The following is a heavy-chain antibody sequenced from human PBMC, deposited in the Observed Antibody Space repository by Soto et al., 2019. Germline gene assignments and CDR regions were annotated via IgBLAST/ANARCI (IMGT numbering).Heavy chain of an antibody. D-gene: IGHD6-19*01. CDR2: ISAYNGNT. CDR1: GYTFTSYG. V-gene: IGHV1-18*04. Sequence: QVQLVQSGAEVKKPGASVKVSCKASGYTFTSYGISWVRQAPGQGLEWMGWISAYNGNTNYAQKLQGRVTMTTDTSTSTAYMELRSLRSDDTAVYYCARDRSPQSLVRSFDLADDGMDVWGQGTTVTVSS. J-gene: IGHJ6*02. CDR3: ARDRSPQSLVRSFDLADDGMDV.